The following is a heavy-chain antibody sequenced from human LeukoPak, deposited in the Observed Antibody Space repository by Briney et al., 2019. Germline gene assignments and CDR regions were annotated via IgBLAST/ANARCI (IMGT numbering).Heavy chain of an antibody. CDR1: GYTFTSYG. V-gene: IGHV1-18*01. CDR3: ARAPPEVIVVVYAFDI. Sequence: ASVEVSCKASGYTFTSYGISWVRQAPGQGLEWMGWISAYNGNTNYAQKLQGRVTMTTDTSTSTAYMELRSLRPDDTAVYYCARAPPEVIVVVYAFDIWGQGTMVTVSS. D-gene: IGHD3-22*01. CDR2: ISAYNGNT. J-gene: IGHJ3*02.